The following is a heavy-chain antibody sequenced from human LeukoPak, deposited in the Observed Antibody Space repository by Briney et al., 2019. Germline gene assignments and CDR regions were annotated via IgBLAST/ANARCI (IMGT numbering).Heavy chain of an antibody. Sequence: GGSLRLSCAASGFTFGSYGMDWVRQAPGKGLEWVSAISGSGLSTYYADSVKGRFTISSDSSKNTLYLQMDSLRADDTALSHCARRPRDSGRPSDYWGQGTLVTVSS. D-gene: IGHD2-15*01. CDR2: ISGSGLST. CDR3: ARRPRDSGRPSDY. J-gene: IGHJ4*02. V-gene: IGHV3-23*01. CDR1: GFTFGSYG.